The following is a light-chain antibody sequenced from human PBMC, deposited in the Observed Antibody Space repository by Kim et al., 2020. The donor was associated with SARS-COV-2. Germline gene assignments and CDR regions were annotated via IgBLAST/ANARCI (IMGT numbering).Light chain of an antibody. V-gene: IGKV1-5*01. CDR3: QQYISYYT. CDR2: GAS. Sequence: LPASVGARVTAACRACQSVSRSLGWYPQNPGKAPKLLIYGASRLENGFPSRFSGSGSGTEFTLTISSLQPDDFATYYCQQYISYYTFGQGTKLAI. J-gene: IGKJ2*01. CDR1: QSVSRS.